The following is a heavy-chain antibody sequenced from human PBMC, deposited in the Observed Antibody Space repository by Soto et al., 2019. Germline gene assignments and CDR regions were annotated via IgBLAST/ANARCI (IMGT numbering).Heavy chain of an antibody. D-gene: IGHD5-18*01. J-gene: IGHJ6*02. CDR2: IDFSGSI. Sequence: QVQLQQWGAGLLKPSETLSLTCAVYGGSFSDYYWSWIRQPPGNGLEWIGEIDFSGSINFNPSLESRVTISVDASKNHFSLQLSSVTAAATAVYYCARGGGNHGYGIYYYHGLDVWGQGTTVTVSS. CDR3: ARGGGNHGYGIYYYHGLDV. V-gene: IGHV4-34*01. CDR1: GGSFSDYY.